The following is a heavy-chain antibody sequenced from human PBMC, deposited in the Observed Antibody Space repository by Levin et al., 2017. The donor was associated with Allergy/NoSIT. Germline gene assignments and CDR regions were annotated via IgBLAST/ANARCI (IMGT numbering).Heavy chain of an antibody. CDR2: IYYSGST. Sequence: SETLSLTCTVSGGSISSYYWSWIRQPPGKGLEWIGYIYYSGSTNYNPSLKSRVTISVDTSKNQFSLKLSSVTAADTAVYYCARALYAPGATCDYWGQGTLVTVSS. CDR1: GGSISSYY. J-gene: IGHJ4*02. V-gene: IGHV4-59*01. CDR3: ARALYAPGATCDY. D-gene: IGHD2-8*01.